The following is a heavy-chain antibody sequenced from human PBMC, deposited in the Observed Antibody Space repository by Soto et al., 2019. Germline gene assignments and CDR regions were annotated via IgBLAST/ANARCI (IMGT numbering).Heavy chain of an antibody. CDR1: GYSFTSYW. CDR2: IYPGDSDT. D-gene: IGHD6-13*01. Sequence: EVQLVQSGAEVKKPGESLKISCKGSGYSFTSYWIGWVRQMPGKGLEWMGIIYPGDSDTRYSPSFQGQVTILADKSISTAYLQWSSLKASDTAMYYCARTSVAGKNYYAMDVWGQGTTVTVSS. V-gene: IGHV5-51*01. J-gene: IGHJ6*02. CDR3: ARTSVAGKNYYAMDV.